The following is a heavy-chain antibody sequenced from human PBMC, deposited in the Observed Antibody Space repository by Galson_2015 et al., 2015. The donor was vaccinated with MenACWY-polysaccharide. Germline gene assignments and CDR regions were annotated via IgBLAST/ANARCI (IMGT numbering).Heavy chain of an antibody. V-gene: IGHV3-48*02. CDR3: ARGHLGLGL. CDR1: GFTFSNYN. J-gene: IGHJ6*02. D-gene: IGHD7-27*01. CDR2: ISSSSASI. Sequence: SLRLSCAASGFTFSNYNMNWVRQAPGKGLEWVSYISSSSASIYYADSVKGRFTISRDNAKNSLYLQMNSLRDEDTSVYYCARGHLGLGLWGQGTTVTVSS.